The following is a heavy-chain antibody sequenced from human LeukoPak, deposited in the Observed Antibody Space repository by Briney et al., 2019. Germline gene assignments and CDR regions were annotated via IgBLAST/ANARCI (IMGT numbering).Heavy chain of an antibody. Sequence: KTSETLSLTCAVYGGSFSGYYWSWIRQPPGKGLEWIGEINHSGSTNYNPSLKSRVTISVDTSKNQFSLKLSSVTAADMAVYYCARSSSYYDGSGGYWGQGTLVTVSS. V-gene: IGHV4-34*01. CDR1: GGSFSGYY. J-gene: IGHJ4*02. D-gene: IGHD3-22*01. CDR2: INHSGST. CDR3: ARSSSYYDGSGGY.